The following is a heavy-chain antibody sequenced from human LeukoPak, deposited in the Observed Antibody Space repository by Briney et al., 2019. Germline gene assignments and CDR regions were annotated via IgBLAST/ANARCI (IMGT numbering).Heavy chain of an antibody. J-gene: IGHJ4*02. CDR2: ILSTGTT. CDR1: GFPFSASA. D-gene: IGHD6-13*01. Sequence: GGSLRLSCAASGFPFSASAMTWVRQAPGKGLEWVSHILSTGTTYYADSVRGRFTISRDNSKNTLYLLMTSLRADDTAVYYCAKGSLGSWYYFDHWGQGTLVTVSS. V-gene: IGHV3-23*01. CDR3: AKGSLGSWYYFDH.